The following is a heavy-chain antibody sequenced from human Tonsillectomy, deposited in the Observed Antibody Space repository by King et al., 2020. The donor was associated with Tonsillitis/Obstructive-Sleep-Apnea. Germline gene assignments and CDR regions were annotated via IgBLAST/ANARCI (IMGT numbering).Heavy chain of an antibody. D-gene: IGHD3-10*01. J-gene: IGHJ4*02. V-gene: IGHV3-74*01. CDR2: ISSDGRST. CDR3: ARDLAMVRGVLDY. CDR1: GFTFSSYW. Sequence: VQLVESGGGLVQPGGSLRLSCAASGFTFSSYWMHWVRQAPGKGLVWVSRISSDGRSTSSADSVKGRFTMSRDNAKNTLYLQMNSLRAEDTAVYYCARDLAMVRGVLDYWGQGTLVTVSS.